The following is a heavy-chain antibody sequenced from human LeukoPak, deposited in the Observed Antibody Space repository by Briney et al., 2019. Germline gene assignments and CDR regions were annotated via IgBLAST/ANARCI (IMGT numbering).Heavy chain of an antibody. D-gene: IGHD3-22*01. CDR2: ISSSGSTI. J-gene: IGHJ4*02. Sequence: GGSLRLSCAASGFTFSSYEMNWVRQAPGKGLEWVSYISSSGSTIYYADSVKGRFTISRDNAKNSLYMQMNSLRAEDTAVYYCARTPRKTYESSGYGDYWGEGTLVTVSS. V-gene: IGHV3-48*03. CDR3: ARTPRKTYESSGYGDY. CDR1: GFTFSSYE.